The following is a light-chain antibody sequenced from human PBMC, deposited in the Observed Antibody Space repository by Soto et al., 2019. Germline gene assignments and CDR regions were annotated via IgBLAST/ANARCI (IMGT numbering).Light chain of an antibody. J-gene: IGLJ1*01. CDR3: CSYAGSSTFVYV. CDR1: SSDVGSYNL. V-gene: IGLV2-23*02. Sequence: QSVLTQPASVSGSPGQSITISCTGTSSDVGSYNLVSWYQQHPGKAPKLMIYEVSKRPSGVSNRFSGSKSGNTASLTISGLQAEDEADYYCCSYAGSSTFVYVFGTGTNFTV. CDR2: EVS.